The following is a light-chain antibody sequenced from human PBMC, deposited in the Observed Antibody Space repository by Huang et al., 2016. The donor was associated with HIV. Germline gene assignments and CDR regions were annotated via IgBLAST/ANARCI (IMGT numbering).Light chain of an antibody. Sequence: DIKMPQSPSSLSASVGDRVTITCRPSQSISSYLNWYQQKPGKAPKLLIYFASTLQSGGPSRVSGSGSGTDFTLTINSLQPEDFATYYWQQSYSSPRTFGQGTEVEIK. CDR1: QSISSY. CDR2: FAS. CDR3: QQSYSSPRT. V-gene: IGKV1-39*01. J-gene: IGKJ1*01.